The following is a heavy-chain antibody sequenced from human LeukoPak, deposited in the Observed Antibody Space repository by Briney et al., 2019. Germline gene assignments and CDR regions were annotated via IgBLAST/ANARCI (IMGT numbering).Heavy chain of an antibody. J-gene: IGHJ5*02. CDR1: GGSISSGGYY. V-gene: IGHV4-31*03. CDR2: IYYSGST. Sequence: SETLSLTCTVSGGSISSGGYYWSWIRQHPGKGLEWIGYIYYSGSTYYNPSLKSRVTISVDTSKNQFSLKLSSVTAADTAVYYCAREDPAKNWFDPWGQGTLVTVSS. CDR3: AREDPAKNWFDP.